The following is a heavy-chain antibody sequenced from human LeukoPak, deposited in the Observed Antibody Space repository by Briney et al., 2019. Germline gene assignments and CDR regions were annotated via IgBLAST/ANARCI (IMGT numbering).Heavy chain of an antibody. V-gene: IGHV1-8*01. CDR1: GYTLTELS. CDR3: ARGVQLWSFDY. D-gene: IGHD5-18*01. CDR2: MNPNSGNT. Sequence: ASVKVSCKVSGYTLTELSMHWVRQATRQGLEWMGWMNPNSGNTGYAQKFQGRVTMTRNTSISTAYMELSSLRSEDTAVYYCARGVQLWSFDYWGQGTLVTVSS. J-gene: IGHJ4*02.